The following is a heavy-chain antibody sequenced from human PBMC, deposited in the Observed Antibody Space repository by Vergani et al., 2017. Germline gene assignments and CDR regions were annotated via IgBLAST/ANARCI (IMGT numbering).Heavy chain of an antibody. CDR3: ARSRPYCTSGRCPAS. D-gene: IGHD2-8*01. CDR2: IHTVGST. CDR1: GESIRSGSHY. J-gene: IGHJ4*02. Sequence: QVKLQESGPGLLKPSQTLSLTCTVSGESIRSGSHYWSWIRQPAGKGPEWIGHIHTVGSTDFNPSFKSRVSISVDTSKSQFSLKLNSVTVADTAVYYCARSRPYCTSGRCPASWGQGTLVTVSS. V-gene: IGHV4-61*02.